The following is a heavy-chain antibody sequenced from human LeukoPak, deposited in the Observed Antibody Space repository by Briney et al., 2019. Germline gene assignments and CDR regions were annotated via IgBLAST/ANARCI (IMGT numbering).Heavy chain of an antibody. V-gene: IGHV3-23*01. D-gene: IGHD1-14*01. CDR1: GFTLNNFA. CDR3: AKHPPTGNFVY. Sequence: GGSLRLSCTASGFTLNNFAMSWVRQAPGKGLEWVSLLNINDRTFYADSVKGRFAVSRDNSMNRLFLQMNNLRADDTAIYYCAKHPPTGNFVYWGQGTLVTVSS. CDR2: LNINDRT. J-gene: IGHJ4*02.